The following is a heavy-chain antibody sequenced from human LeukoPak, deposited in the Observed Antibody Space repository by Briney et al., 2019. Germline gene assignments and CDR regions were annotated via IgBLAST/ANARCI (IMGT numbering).Heavy chain of an antibody. Sequence: PSEALSLTCAVYGGSFSGYYWSWIHQPPGKGLEWIGEINHSGSTNYNPSLKSRVTISVDTSKNQFSLKLSSVTAADTAVYYCARGRLGYCSGGSCKHYGMDVWGQGTTVTVSS. CDR3: ARGRLGYCSGGSCKHYGMDV. CDR1: GGSFSGYY. D-gene: IGHD2-15*01. J-gene: IGHJ6*02. V-gene: IGHV4-34*01. CDR2: INHSGST.